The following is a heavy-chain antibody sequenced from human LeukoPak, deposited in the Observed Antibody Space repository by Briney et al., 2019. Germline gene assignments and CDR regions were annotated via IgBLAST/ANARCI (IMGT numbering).Heavy chain of an antibody. D-gene: IGHD3-9*01. Sequence: GGSLRLSCAASGFTFSAFAMTWVRQAPGKGLEWVSTITDDGYNTYSADSVKGRFTISRDNAKNSLYLQMNALRDEDTAIYYCARDHDWAFDLWGQGTLVTVSS. CDR1: GFTFSAFA. J-gene: IGHJ4*02. V-gene: IGHV3-23*01. CDR3: ARDHDWAFDL. CDR2: ITDDGYNT.